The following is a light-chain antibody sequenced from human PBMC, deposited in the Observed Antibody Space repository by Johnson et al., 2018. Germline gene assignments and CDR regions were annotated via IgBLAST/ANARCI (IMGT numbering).Light chain of an antibody. CDR2: ENN. Sequence: LTPPPSVSAAPGQKVTISCSGSSSNIGNNYVYWYQQLPGTAPKHLLYENNKRPPAIPPRCSASTSATSATLRLTAPHPGDEADYYCGTWDSSLSAGNVFGTGTKVTVL. V-gene: IGLV1-51*02. CDR3: GTWDSSLSAGNV. J-gene: IGLJ1*01. CDR1: SSNIGNNY.